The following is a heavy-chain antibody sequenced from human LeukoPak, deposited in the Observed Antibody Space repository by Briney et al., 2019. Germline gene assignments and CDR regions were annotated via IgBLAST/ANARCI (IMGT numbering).Heavy chain of an antibody. V-gene: IGHV4-4*07. CDR1: GGSISTYY. CDR2: IHASGST. Sequence: SETLSLTCTVSGGSISTYYWSWVRQPAGKRLEWIGRIHASGSTNYNPSLKSRVTMSVDTSKNQFSLKLSSVTAADTAVYYCARARTYYDILTGYYRAYYFDYWGQGTLVTVSS. D-gene: IGHD3-9*01. J-gene: IGHJ4*02. CDR3: ARARTYYDILTGYYRAYYFDY.